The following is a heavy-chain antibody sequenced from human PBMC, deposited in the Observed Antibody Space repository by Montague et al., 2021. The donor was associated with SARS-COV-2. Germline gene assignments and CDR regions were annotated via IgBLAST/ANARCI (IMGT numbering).Heavy chain of an antibody. CDR3: ARVRWGCSATSCHLDH. CDR2: TDYSGRT. D-gene: IGHD2-21*01. J-gene: IGHJ5*02. CDR1: GDSIRSNNW. Sequence: SETPSLTCGVSGDSIRSNNWWTWSRQSPVKGLEWIGETDYSGRTNYNPSLKSRVTMSVDQSKNEFSLRLTSVTAADTAVYYCARVRWGCSATSCHLDHWGRGTLVTVSS. V-gene: IGHV4-4*02.